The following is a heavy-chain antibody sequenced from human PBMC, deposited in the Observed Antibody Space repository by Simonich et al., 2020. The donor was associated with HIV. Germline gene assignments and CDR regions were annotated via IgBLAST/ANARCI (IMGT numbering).Heavy chain of an antibody. CDR1: VGYFSGYY. CDR2: SNHSGST. J-gene: IGHJ1*01. V-gene: IGHV4-34*01. D-gene: IGHD6-13*01. Sequence: QVQLQQWGAGLLKPSETLSLTCAVYVGYFSGYYWSWIRQPPGKGMGGIGESNHSGSTNYNPSLKSRVTISVDTSKNQFSLKLSSVTAADTAVYYCARLTAGGLGEYFQHWGQGTLVTVSS. CDR3: ARLTAGGLGEYFQH.